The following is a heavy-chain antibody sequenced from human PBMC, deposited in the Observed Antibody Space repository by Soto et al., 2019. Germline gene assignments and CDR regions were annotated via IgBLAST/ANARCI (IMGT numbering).Heavy chain of an antibody. CDR1: GYTFTSYA. V-gene: IGHV1-3*01. CDR2: INAGNGNT. D-gene: IGHD3-10*01. CDR3: ARDYVAYYGPRSYRTAGFQH. Sequence: ASVKVSCKASGYTFTSYAMHWVRPAPGQRLEWMGWINAGNGNTKYSQKFQGRVTITRDTSASTAYMELSSLRSEDTAVYYCARDYVAYYGPRSYRTAGFQHWGQGTLVTVSS. J-gene: IGHJ1*01.